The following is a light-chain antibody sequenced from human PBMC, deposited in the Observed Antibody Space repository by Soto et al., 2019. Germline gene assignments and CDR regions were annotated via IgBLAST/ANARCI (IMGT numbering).Light chain of an antibody. J-gene: IGKJ3*01. CDR3: QQYNNWPFT. V-gene: IGKV3-15*01. CDR2: GAS. CDR1: QSVSSN. Sequence: EIVMTQSPATLSVSPGERATLSCRASQSVSSNLAWYQQKPGQAPRLLIYGASTRATGIPARVSGSGSGTEFTRTISSLQSEDFEVYYCQQYNNWPFTFGPGTKVDIK.